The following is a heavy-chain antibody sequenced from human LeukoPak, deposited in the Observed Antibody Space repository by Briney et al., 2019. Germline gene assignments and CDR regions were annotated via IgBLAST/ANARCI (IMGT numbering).Heavy chain of an antibody. J-gene: IGHJ4*02. D-gene: IGHD1-1*01. CDR2: IDHSGST. V-gene: IGHV4-34*01. CDR3: ARDNGFDY. CDR1: GGSFSGYY. Sequence: SETLSLTCTVYGGSFSGYYWSWIRQPPGKGLEWIGEIDHSGSTNYNPSLKSRVTLSVDTSKNQFSLKLSSVTAADTAVYYCARDNGFDYWGQGTLVTVSS.